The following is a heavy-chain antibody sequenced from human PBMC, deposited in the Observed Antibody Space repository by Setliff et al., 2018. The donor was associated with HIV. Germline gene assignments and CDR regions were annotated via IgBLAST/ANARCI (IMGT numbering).Heavy chain of an antibody. CDR2: ISATAGDT. D-gene: IGHD5-18*01. CDR1: GFSFRTYA. Sequence: GGSLRLSCAASGFSFRTYAMSWVRQAPGKGLEWVSAISATAGDTYYADSVKGRFTISRDNGKNSLYLQMNSLRAEDTAVYYCASSGYNYGGYYMDVWGKGTTVTVSS. V-gene: IGHV3-23*01. J-gene: IGHJ6*03. CDR3: ASSGYNYGGYYMDV.